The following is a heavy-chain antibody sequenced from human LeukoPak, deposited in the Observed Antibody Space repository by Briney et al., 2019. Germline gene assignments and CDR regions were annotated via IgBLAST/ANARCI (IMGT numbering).Heavy chain of an antibody. J-gene: IGHJ4*02. Sequence: TETLSLTCTVSGGSISSYYWSWIRQPAGKGLEWIGRIYASGSTNYNPSLKSRVTMSVDTSKNQFSLKLSSVTAADTAVYYCVREFGGSYYDSSGYYYQEFDYWGQGTLVTVSS. CDR3: VREFGGSYYDSSGYYYQEFDY. CDR2: IYASGST. V-gene: IGHV4-4*07. D-gene: IGHD3-22*01. CDR1: GGSISSYY.